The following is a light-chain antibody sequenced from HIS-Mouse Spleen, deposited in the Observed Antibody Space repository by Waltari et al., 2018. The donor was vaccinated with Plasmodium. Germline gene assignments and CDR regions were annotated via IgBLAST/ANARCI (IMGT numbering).Light chain of an antibody. CDR2: GAS. Sequence: EIVLTQSPGTLSLSLGERATLSCRASQSVSSSYLAWYQQKPGQAPRLLIYGASSRAPGIPDRFSGSGSGTDFTLTISRLEPEDFAVYYCQQYGSSPYTFGQGTKLEIK. CDR3: QQYGSSPYT. V-gene: IGKV3-20*01. J-gene: IGKJ2*01. CDR1: QSVSSSY.